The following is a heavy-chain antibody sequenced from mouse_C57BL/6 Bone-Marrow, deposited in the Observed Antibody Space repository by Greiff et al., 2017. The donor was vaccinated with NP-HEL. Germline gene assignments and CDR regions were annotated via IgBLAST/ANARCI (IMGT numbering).Heavy chain of an antibody. V-gene: IGHV6-6*01. CDR3: TGYGSSPHFDY. D-gene: IGHD1-1*01. CDR1: GFTFSDAW. CDR2: IRNKANNHAT. J-gene: IGHJ2*01. Sequence: EVMLVESGGGLVQPGGSMKLSCAASGFTFSDAWMDWVRQSPEKGLEWVAEIRNKANNHATYYAESVKGSFTISRDDSKSSVYLQMNSLRAEDTGIYYCTGYGSSPHFDYWGQGTTLTVSS.